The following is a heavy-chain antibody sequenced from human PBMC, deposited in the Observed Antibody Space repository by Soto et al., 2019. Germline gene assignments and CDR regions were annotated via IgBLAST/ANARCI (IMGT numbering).Heavy chain of an antibody. Sequence: GASVKVSCKASGFTFTSSAVQWVRQARGQRLEWIGWIVVGSGNTNYAQKFQEGVTITRDMSTSTAYMELSSLRSEDTAVYYCAADPFGSGWYSGFYYYGMDVWGQGTTVTVSS. D-gene: IGHD6-19*01. CDR3: AADPFGSGWYSGFYYYGMDV. V-gene: IGHV1-58*01. J-gene: IGHJ6*02. CDR2: IVVGSGNT. CDR1: GFTFTSSA.